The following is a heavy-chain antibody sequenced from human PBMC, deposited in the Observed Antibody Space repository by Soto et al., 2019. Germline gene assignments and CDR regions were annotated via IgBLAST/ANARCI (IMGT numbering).Heavy chain of an antibody. Sequence: ASVKVSCKASGYTFTGYYMHWVRQAPGQGLEWMGWINPNSGGTNYAQKFQGWVTMTRDTSISTAYMELSRLRSDDTAVYYCARDRGSMIVGATVSGTESTISSLFDYWGQGTLVTVSS. J-gene: IGHJ4*02. CDR1: GYTFTGYY. CDR2: INPNSGGT. CDR3: ARDRGSMIVGATVSGTESTISSLFDY. D-gene: IGHD1-26*01. V-gene: IGHV1-2*04.